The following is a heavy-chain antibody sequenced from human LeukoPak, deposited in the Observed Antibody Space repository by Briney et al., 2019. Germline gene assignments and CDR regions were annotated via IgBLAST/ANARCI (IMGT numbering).Heavy chain of an antibody. V-gene: IGHV3-64D*06. J-gene: IGHJ4*02. CDR2: ISDNGGMT. CDR3: YVSGWTEDIYN. D-gene: IGHD6-19*01. Sequence: GGSLRHSCSASGITFSSHAMHWVRQAPGKGLEYVSAISDNGGMTFYADSVKGRFTISRDNSKNTLYLQMSSLRGEDTAVYYCYVSGWTEDIYNSGQGTLVTVSS. CDR1: GITFSSHA.